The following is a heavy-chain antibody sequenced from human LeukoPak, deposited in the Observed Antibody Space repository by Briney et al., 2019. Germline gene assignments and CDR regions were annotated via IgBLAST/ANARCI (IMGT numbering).Heavy chain of an antibody. CDR3: AKDLMTTRKVWARGSGEISLGSPGF. D-gene: IGHD3-16*01. CDR2: ISGSGGST. CDR1: GFTFISYA. J-gene: IGHJ4*02. V-gene: IGHV3-23*01. Sequence: GGSLRLSCAASGFTFISYAMTWVRQAQGKGLEWVSAISGSGGSTYYADSVKGRFTISRDNSKNTLYLQMNSLRAEDTAVYYCAKDLMTTRKVWARGSGEISLGSPGFWGQGTLVTVSS.